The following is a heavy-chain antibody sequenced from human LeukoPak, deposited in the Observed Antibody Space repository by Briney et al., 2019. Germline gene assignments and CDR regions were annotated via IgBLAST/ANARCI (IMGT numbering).Heavy chain of an antibody. CDR1: GFTFSTYA. Sequence: GRSLRLSCAASGFTFSTYAIHWVRQAPGKGLEWVAVISFDGSKKYYADSVKGRFTISRDNSKNTLYLQMNSLRADDTAVYYCARDRDILTGYYHLDSWGQGTLVTV. V-gene: IGHV3-30-3*01. CDR3: ARDRDILTGYYHLDS. J-gene: IGHJ4*02. CDR2: ISFDGSKK. D-gene: IGHD3-9*01.